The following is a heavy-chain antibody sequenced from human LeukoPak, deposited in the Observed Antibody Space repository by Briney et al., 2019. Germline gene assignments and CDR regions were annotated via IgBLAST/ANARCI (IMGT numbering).Heavy chain of an antibody. CDR1: GGSINSGDDY. D-gene: IGHD3-9*01. Sequence: SQTLSLTCTVSGGSINSGDDYWSWIRQPPGKGLEWIGYIYYSGSTYYNPSLKSRVTISVDTSKNQFSLKLSSVTAADTAVYYCARVLTYYDILTGYSPYGMDVWGQGTTVTVSS. CDR3: ARVLTYYDILTGYSPYGMDV. J-gene: IGHJ6*02. V-gene: IGHV4-30-4*01. CDR2: IYYSGST.